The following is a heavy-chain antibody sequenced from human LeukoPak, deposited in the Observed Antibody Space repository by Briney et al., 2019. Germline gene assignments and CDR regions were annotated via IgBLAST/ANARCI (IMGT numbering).Heavy chain of an antibody. D-gene: IGHD2-21*01. Sequence: GGSLRLSCAASGFTFDDYAMHWVRQAPGKGLEWVSAISVSGNTYHADSVKGRFTISRDSSKNTLYLQMNRLRAEDAAVYYCAKAPVTTCSGAYCYPFDYWGQGTLVTVSS. CDR3: AKAPVTTCSGAYCYPFDY. CDR1: GFTFDDYA. CDR2: ISVSGNT. V-gene: IGHV3-23*01. J-gene: IGHJ4*02.